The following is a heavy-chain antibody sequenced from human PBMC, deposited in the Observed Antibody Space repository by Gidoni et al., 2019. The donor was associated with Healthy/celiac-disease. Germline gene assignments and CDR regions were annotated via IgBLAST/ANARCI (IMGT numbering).Heavy chain of an antibody. CDR2: IYHSGST. D-gene: IGHD6-13*01. J-gene: IGHJ4*02. Sequence: ESGPGLVKPSGTLSLTCAVSGGSISSSNWWSWVRQPPGKGLEWSGEIYHSGSTNYNPSLKSRVTISVDKSKNQFSLKLSSVTAADTAVYYCARERASSSSGHFDYWGQGTLVTVSS. CDR3: ARERASSSSGHFDY. CDR1: GGSISSSNW. V-gene: IGHV4-4*02.